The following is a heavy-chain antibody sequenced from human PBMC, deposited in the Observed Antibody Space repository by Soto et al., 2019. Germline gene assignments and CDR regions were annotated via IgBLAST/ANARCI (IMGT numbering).Heavy chain of an antibody. J-gene: IGHJ4*02. CDR3: VKDSLGGMTPVFLPGPD. D-gene: IGHD2-8*01. V-gene: IGHV3-30*18. CDR1: GLTFSTYG. CDR2: ISNDVRNI. Sequence: GGSLRLSCAASGLTFSTYGFHWVRQAPGKGLEWVAVISNDVRNIHYAESVKGRFTISRDNSKNTLYLQMNSLRPNDTAVYYCVKDSLGGMTPVFLPGPDWGQGTLVTVS.